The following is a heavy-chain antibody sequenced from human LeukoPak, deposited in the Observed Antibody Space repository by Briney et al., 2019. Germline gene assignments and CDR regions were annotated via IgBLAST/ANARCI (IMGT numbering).Heavy chain of an antibody. CDR3: ATVLFSSTWYAGSYY. V-gene: IGHV5-51*01. J-gene: IGHJ4*02. D-gene: IGHD6-13*01. CDR2: IYPGDSDT. CDR1: GSSFTSFW. Sequence: GESLKISWQGSGSSFTSFWIGWVRQLPGKGLEWMDVIYPGDSDTRYRPSFQGQVPISADKSINAAYPQWSSLKASDTAMYYCATVLFSSTWYAGSYYCGQGTLVTVSS.